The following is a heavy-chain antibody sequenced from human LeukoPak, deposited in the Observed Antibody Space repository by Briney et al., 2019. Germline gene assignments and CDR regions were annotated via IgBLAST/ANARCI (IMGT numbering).Heavy chain of an antibody. CDR2: IWYDGSNK. CDR3: ARELRTIFGVVSGYFDY. D-gene: IGHD3-3*01. V-gene: IGHV3-33*01. J-gene: IGHJ4*02. Sequence: PGGSLRLSCAASGFTFSSYGMHWVRQAPGKGLEWVAVIWYDGSNKYYADSVKGRFTISRDNAKNTLYLQMNSLRAEDTAVYYCARELRTIFGVVSGYFDYWGQGTLVTVSS. CDR1: GFTFSSYG.